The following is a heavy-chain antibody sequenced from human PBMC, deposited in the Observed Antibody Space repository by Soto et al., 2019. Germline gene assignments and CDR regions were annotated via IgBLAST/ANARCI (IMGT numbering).Heavy chain of an antibody. D-gene: IGHD5-12*01. Sequence: QVQLQESGPGLVKPSQTLSLTCTVSGGSISSGGYYWSWIRQHPGKGLEWIGYIYYSGSTYYNPSLKSRVTISVDPSKNQFSLKLSSVTAADTAVFYCARGSGYDYYWYFDLWGRGTLVTVSS. CDR1: GGSISSGGYY. CDR2: IYYSGST. V-gene: IGHV4-31*03. CDR3: ARGSGYDYYWYFDL. J-gene: IGHJ2*01.